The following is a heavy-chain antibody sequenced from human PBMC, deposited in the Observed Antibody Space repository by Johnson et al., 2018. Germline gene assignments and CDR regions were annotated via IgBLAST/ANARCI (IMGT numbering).Heavy chain of an antibody. CDR2: ITEDGSRK. CDR3: AQGPRNCAFDI. D-gene: IGHD1-1*01. J-gene: IGHJ3*02. V-gene: IGHV3-30*18. Sequence: QVQLVQSGGGAVRPGRSLRLSCAASGFTFSASDMHWVRQSPDKGLEWVTHITEDGSRKYYTDSVKGRFTVSRDNSRNTLYLQMNSLRPGDTAVYYCAQGPRNCAFDIWGQGTMVIVSS. CDR1: GFTFSASD.